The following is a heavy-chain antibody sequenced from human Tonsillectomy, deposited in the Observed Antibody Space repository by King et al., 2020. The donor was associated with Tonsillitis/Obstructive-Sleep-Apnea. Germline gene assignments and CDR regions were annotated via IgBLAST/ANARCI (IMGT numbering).Heavy chain of an antibody. V-gene: IGHV3-30*04. CDR1: GFTFSRYA. CDR2: ISYDGSNK. CDR3: AREGIYDTSGYADAFDI. D-gene: IGHD3-22*01. J-gene: IGHJ3*02. Sequence: VQLVESGGGVVQPGRSLRLSCAASGFTFSRYAIHWVHQGPGKGLEWVAVISYDGSNKYYADSVEGRFTISRDNSKNTLYLQMNSLGAEDTAMYYCAREGIYDTSGYADAFDIWGQGTMVTVSS.